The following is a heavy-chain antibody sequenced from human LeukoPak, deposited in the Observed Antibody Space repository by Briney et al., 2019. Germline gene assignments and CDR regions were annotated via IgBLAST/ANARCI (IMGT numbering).Heavy chain of an antibody. CDR3: ARDKTYSSSWYGYDY. Sequence: GGSLRLSCAACEFHLSSYWMSWVRQAPGRELEWVANIKEDGSEKYYVDSVKGRFTISSDNARNSLYLQMNSLTAEDTAVYYCARDKTYSSSWYGYDYWGQGTLVTVSS. V-gene: IGHV3-7*03. CDR2: IKEDGSEK. CDR1: EFHLSSYW. D-gene: IGHD6-13*01. J-gene: IGHJ4*02.